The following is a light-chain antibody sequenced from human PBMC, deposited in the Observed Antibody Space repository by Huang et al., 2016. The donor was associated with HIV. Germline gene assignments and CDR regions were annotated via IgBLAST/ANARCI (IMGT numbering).Light chain of an antibody. J-gene: IGKJ2*01. Sequence: DIQMTQSPFSLSASVGDRVTITCRASQGISNSLAWYQQKPGKAPKLLLSAASRLESGVPTRFSGSGSGTDYTLTISSLQPEDFATYYCQQYYSTLYTFGQGTKLEIK. CDR1: QGISNS. CDR3: QQYYSTLYT. CDR2: AAS. V-gene: IGKV1-NL1*01.